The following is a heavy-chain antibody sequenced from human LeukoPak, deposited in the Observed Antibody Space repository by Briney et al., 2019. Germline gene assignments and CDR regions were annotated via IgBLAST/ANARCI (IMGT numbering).Heavy chain of an antibody. CDR3: ARGYSSSSGRPDY. Sequence: SETLSLTCTVSGGSISSYYWSWIRQPPGKGLEWIGYIYYSGSTNYIPSLKSRVTISVDTSKKQFSLKLSSVTAADTAVYYCARGYSSSSGRPDYWGQGTLVTVSS. CDR1: GGSISSYY. V-gene: IGHV4-59*08. J-gene: IGHJ4*02. CDR2: IYYSGST. D-gene: IGHD6-6*01.